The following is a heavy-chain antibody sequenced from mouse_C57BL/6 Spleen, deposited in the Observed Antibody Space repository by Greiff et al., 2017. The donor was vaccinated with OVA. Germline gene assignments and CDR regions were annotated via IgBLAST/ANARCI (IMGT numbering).Heavy chain of an antibody. CDR2: ISGGGGNT. Sequence: SGFTFCSYTMSWVRQTPEKRLEWVATISGGGGNTYYPDSVKGRFTISRDNAKNTLYLQMSSLRSEDTALYYCARHRGRSWFAYWGQGTLVTVSA. D-gene: IGHD1-1*01. CDR1: GFTFCSYT. CDR3: ARHRGRSWFAY. V-gene: IGHV5-9*01. J-gene: IGHJ3*01.